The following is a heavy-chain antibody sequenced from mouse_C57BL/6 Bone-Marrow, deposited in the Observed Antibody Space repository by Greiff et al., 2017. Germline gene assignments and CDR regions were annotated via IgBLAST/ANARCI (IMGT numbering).Heavy chain of an antibody. CDR2: ISDGGSYT. J-gene: IGHJ3*01. CDR3: ARDRGRFAY. CDR1: GFTFSSYA. Sequence: EVKLVESGGGLVKPGGSLTLSCAASGFTFSSYAMSWVRQTPEKRLEWVATISDGGSYTYYPDNVKGRFTISRDNANNNLYLQMSHLKSEDTAMYYCARDRGRFAYWGQGTLGTVSA. V-gene: IGHV5-4*01. D-gene: IGHD3-1*01.